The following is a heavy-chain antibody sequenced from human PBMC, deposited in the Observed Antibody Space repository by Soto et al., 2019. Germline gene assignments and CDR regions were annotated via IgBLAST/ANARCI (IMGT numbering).Heavy chain of an antibody. CDR2: IYYSGNT. V-gene: IGHV4-59*01. CDR1: GDSISGYY. CDR3: AKYRRTDAEGYTFDY. Sequence: PSETLSLTCTVSGDSISGYYWSWIRQPPGKGLQWIGYIYYSGNTNYNPSLKGRVTMSVDTSKNQFSLQVSSVTAADTAVYFCAKYRRTDAEGYTFDYWGQGALVTVYS. D-gene: IGHD2-15*01. J-gene: IGHJ4*02.